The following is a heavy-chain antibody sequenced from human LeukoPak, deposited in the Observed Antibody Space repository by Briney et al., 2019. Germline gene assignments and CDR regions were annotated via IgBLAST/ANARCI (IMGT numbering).Heavy chain of an antibody. V-gene: IGHV1-18*01. CDR1: GYTFTSYS. Sequence: ASVKVSCKTSGYTFTSYSISWVRQAPGQGLEWMGWISTYNGNTNYAQKLQGRVTMTTDTSTSTAYMELRSLRSDDTAVYYCARDYSSGWPNFDDWGQGTLVTVSS. J-gene: IGHJ4*02. CDR3: ARDYSSGWPNFDD. CDR2: ISTYNGNT. D-gene: IGHD6-19*01.